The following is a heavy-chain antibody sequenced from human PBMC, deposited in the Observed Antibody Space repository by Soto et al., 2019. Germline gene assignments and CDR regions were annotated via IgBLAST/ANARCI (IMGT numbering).Heavy chain of an antibody. V-gene: IGHV4-34*01. CDR1: GGSFSGYY. CDR3: ARARRGYSYGLPNY. J-gene: IGHJ4*02. D-gene: IGHD5-18*01. CDR2: INHSGST. Sequence: SETLSLTCAVYGGSFSGYYWSWIRQPPGKGLEWIGEINHSGSTNYNPSLKSRATISVDTSKNQFSLKLSSVTAADTAVYYCARARRGYSYGLPNYWGQGTLVTVSS.